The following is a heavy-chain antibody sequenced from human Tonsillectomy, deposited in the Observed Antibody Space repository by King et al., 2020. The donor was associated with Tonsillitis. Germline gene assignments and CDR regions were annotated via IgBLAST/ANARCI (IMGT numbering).Heavy chain of an antibody. Sequence: QLQESGPGLVKPSETLSLTCTVSGYSISSGNYWGWIRQPPGKGLEWIGSFYQSGSTYYNPSLKSRLTISVDTSKNQFSLKLSSVTAADTAVYYCARDRGDYYDSSGYYSSNWFDTWGQGTLVTVSS. CDR1: GYSISSGNY. J-gene: IGHJ5*02. D-gene: IGHD3-22*01. CDR3: ARDRGDYYDSSGYYSSNWFDT. CDR2: FYQSGST. V-gene: IGHV4-38-2*02.